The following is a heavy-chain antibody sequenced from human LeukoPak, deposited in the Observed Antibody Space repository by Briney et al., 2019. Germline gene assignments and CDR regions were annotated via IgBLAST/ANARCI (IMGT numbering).Heavy chain of an antibody. CDR1: GGSISSSSYY. D-gene: IGHD3-22*01. CDR3: ARQVYYYDRSGYYYVDFFDF. V-gene: IGHV4-61*02. J-gene: IGHJ4*02. Sequence: SETLSLTCTVSGGSISSSSYYWSWIRQPAGKGLEWIGRIYTSGTTKYNPSLKSRVTISVDTSKNQFSLKLSSVTAADTAVYYCARQVYYYDRSGYYYVDFFDFWGQGTLVTVPS. CDR2: IYTSGTT.